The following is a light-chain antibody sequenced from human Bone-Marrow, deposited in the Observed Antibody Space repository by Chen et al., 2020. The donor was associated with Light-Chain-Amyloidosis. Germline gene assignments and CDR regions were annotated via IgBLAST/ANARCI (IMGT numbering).Light chain of an antibody. CDR3: QQYGTSPLT. Sequence: EILFTQSPGTLSLSPGEGANLSCRASQTISSNYLTWYQQKFGQATRLLIYGSSSRATGIPDRFTGSGSGTDFTLTINRLEPEDFAMYYCQQYGTSPLTFGGGTKVEIK. CDR2: GSS. V-gene: IGKV3-20*01. J-gene: IGKJ4*01. CDR1: QTISSNY.